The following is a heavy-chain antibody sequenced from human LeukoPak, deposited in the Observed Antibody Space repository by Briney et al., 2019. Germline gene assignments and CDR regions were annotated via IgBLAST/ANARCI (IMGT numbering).Heavy chain of an antibody. CDR3: TTDSAVYYYYDSSGSDFDY. V-gene: IGHV3-15*01. J-gene: IGHJ4*02. Sequence: GGSLRLSCAASGFTFSSYAMSWVRQAPGKGLEWVGRIKSKTDGGTTDYAAPVKGRFTISRDDSKNTLYLQMNSLKTEDTAVYYCTTDSAVYYYYDSSGSDFDYWGQGTLVTVSS. CDR2: IKSKTDGGTT. CDR1: GFTFSSYA. D-gene: IGHD3-22*01.